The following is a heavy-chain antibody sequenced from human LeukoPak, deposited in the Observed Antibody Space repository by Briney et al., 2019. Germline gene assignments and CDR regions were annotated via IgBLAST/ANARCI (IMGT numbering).Heavy chain of an antibody. D-gene: IGHD2-2*01. J-gene: IGHJ5*02. CDR2: INPNSGGT. CDR1: GYTFTGYY. Sequence: ASVKVSCKASGYTFTGYYMHWVRQAPGQGLEWMGWINPNSGGTNYAQKFQGRVTMTRDTSISTAYMELSRLRSDDTAVYYCAREGIVVVPAATPNWFDPWGQGTLVTVSS. V-gene: IGHV1-2*02. CDR3: AREGIVVVPAATPNWFDP.